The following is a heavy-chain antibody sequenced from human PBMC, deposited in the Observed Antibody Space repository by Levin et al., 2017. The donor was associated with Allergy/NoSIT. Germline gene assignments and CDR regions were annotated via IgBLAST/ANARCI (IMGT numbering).Heavy chain of an antibody. J-gene: IGHJ4*02. CDR2: IYSGGST. Sequence: GESLKISCAASGFSVSRHYMTWVRQAPGKGLEWVSVIYSGGSTYYADSVKGRFTISRDNSKNTLYLQMNSLRAEDTAVYYCASHSIAVAGTGYWGQGTLVTVSS. D-gene: IGHD6-19*01. V-gene: IGHV3-66*04. CDR3: ASHSIAVAGTGY. CDR1: GFSVSRHY.